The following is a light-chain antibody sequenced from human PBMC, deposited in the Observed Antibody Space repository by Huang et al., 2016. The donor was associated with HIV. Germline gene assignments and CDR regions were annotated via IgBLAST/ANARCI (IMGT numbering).Light chain of an antibody. CDR3: QQYDNLPR. J-gene: IGKJ4*01. Sequence: DIQMTQSPSSLSASVGDRVTITCQASQDISNYLNWYQQKPGKAPKLLIYDASKLETGVPSRFSGSGSGTDVTFTISSLQPEDIATYYCQQYDNLPRFGGGTKVEIK. CDR1: QDISNY. CDR2: DAS. V-gene: IGKV1-33*01.